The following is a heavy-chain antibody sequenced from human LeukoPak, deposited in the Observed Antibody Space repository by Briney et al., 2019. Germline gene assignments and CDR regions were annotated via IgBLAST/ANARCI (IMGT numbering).Heavy chain of an antibody. J-gene: IGHJ4*02. CDR3: ARVEY. Sequence: SETLSLTCAVYGGSFSGYYWSWIRQPPGKGLEWIGEINHSGSTNYNPSLKSRVTISVDTSKNQFSLKLSSVTSADTALYYCARVEYWGQGTLVTVSS. V-gene: IGHV4-34*01. CDR2: INHSGST. CDR1: GGSFSGYY.